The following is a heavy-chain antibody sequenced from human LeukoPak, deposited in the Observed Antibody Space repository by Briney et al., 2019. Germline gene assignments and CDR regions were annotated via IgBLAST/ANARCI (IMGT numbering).Heavy chain of an antibody. CDR2: INPNSGGT. D-gene: IGHD3-9*01. V-gene: IGHV1-2*02. Sequence: ASVKVSCKASGYTFTGYYMHWVRQAPGQGLEWMGWINPNSGGTNYAQKFQGRVTMTKDTSISTAYMELSRLRPDDTAVYYCARGRYFDWLLWTYWGQGTLVTVSS. CDR3: ARGRYFDWLLWTY. CDR1: GYTFTGYY. J-gene: IGHJ4*02.